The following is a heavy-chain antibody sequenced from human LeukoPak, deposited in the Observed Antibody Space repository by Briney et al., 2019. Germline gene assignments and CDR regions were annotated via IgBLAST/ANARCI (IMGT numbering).Heavy chain of an antibody. Sequence: ASVTVSCKASGGTFSSYAISWVRQAPGQGLEWMGGIIPIFGTANYAQKFQGRVTITTDESTSTAYMELSSLRSEDTAVYYCARQHCSSTSCYIFWFDPWGQGTLVTVSS. CDR1: GGTFSSYA. CDR2: IIPIFGTA. J-gene: IGHJ5*02. D-gene: IGHD2-2*02. V-gene: IGHV1-69*05. CDR3: ARQHCSSTSCYIFWFDP.